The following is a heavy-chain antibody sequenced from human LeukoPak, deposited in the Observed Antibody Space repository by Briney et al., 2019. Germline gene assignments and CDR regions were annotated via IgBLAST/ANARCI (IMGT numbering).Heavy chain of an antibody. Sequence: SQTLSLTCTVSGGSISSGSYYWSWIRQPAGKGLEWIGRIYTSGSTTYNSSLKSRVTISLDTSKNHFSLRLSSVTAADTAVYYCARDSGLTVRGVNWGQGTLVTVSS. CDR1: GGSISSGSYY. CDR2: IYTSGST. CDR3: ARDSGLTVRGVN. J-gene: IGHJ4*02. D-gene: IGHD3-10*01. V-gene: IGHV4-61*02.